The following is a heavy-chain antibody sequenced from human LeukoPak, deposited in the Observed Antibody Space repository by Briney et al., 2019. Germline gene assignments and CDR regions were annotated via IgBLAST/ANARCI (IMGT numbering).Heavy chain of an antibody. CDR1: GFTFSGFS. D-gene: IGHD3-10*01. V-gene: IGHV3-7*01. Sequence: GGSLRLSCAASGFTFSGFSMSWVRQSPTKGLEWVANIKQDGSGRYYVDSVKGRFTISRDNAKNSLSLQMNNLRVEDTAVYYCARAGSHWHYVYWGQGTVVTVSS. J-gene: IGHJ4*02. CDR2: IKQDGSGR. CDR3: ARAGSHWHYVY.